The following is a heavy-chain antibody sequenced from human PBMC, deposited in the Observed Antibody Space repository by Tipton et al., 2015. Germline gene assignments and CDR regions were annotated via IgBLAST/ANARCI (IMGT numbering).Heavy chain of an antibody. CDR1: GGSVTSGNYY. V-gene: IGHV4-61*01. CDR3: ARRCGADCYWGYYFDH. CDR2: ISYTDNV. Sequence: TLSLTCNVSGGSVTSGNYYWSWIRQPPGKGLEWIGYISYTDNVHYNPSLKSRVTISADKSKNQFSLNLKSVTAADTAVYYCARRCGADCYWGYYFDHWGQGTLVTVSS. D-gene: IGHD2-21*01. J-gene: IGHJ4*02.